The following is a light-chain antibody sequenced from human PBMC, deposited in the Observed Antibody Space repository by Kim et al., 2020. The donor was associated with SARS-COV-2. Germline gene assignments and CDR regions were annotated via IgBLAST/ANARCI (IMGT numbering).Light chain of an antibody. J-gene: IGLJ2*01. V-gene: IGLV3-1*01. CDR3: PTWDSSGV. CDR2: RDS. Sequence: YELTQPPSVSVSPGQTASIPCSGDKLGDKYTCWYQQKPGQSPVLVIYRDSRRPSGIPERFSGSNSGNTATLTISGTQAMDEADYYCPTWDSSGVFGGGT. CDR1: KLGDKY.